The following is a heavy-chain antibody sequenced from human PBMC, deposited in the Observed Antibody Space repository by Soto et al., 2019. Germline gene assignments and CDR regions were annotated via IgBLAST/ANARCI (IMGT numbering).Heavy chain of an antibody. CDR1: GYTLTELS. Sequence: QVQLVQSGAEVKKPGASGKVSCKVSGYTLTELSMHWVRQAPGKGLAWMGGFDPEDGETIYAQKFQGRVTMTEDTSTDTAYMELSSLRSEDTAVYYCATLSIQLWLIVRGGWFDPWGQGTLVTVSS. CDR2: FDPEDGET. J-gene: IGHJ5*02. V-gene: IGHV1-24*01. CDR3: ATLSIQLWLIVRGGWFDP. D-gene: IGHD5-18*01.